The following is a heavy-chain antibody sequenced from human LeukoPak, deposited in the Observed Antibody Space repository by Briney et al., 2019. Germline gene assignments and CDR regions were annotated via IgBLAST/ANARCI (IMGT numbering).Heavy chain of an antibody. V-gene: IGHV3-30*18. CDR3: AKDPVRGAIYYFDY. CDR2: TSYDGSNT. D-gene: IGHD3-10*01. J-gene: IGHJ4*02. CDR1: GFTFSNYG. Sequence: QPGGSLRLSCAASGFTFSNYGMHWVRQAPGKGLEWVAVTSYDGSNTYYADSVKGRFTISRDNTKNTLYLQMNSLKTEDTAVYYCAKDPVRGAIYYFDYWGQGTLVSVSS.